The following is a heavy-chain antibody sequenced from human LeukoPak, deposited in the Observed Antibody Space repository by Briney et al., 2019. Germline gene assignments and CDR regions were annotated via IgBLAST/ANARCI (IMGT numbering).Heavy chain of an antibody. V-gene: IGHV3-23*01. CDR2: INGSGGSR. CDR1: GFTFSSYA. J-gene: IGHJ4*02. Sequence: PGGSLRLSCAASGFTFSSYAMTWVRQAPGKGLEWVSSINGSGGSRDYADSVKGRFTNTTDNSKNTLYLQMTSLKAEDTAGYYCAKDLVTGSLDYWGQGTLVTVSS. CDR3: AKDLVTGSLDY. D-gene: IGHD3-10*01.